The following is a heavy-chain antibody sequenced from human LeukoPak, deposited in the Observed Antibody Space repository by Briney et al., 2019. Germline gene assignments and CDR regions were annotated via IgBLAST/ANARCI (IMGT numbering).Heavy chain of an antibody. CDR1: GYTFTSYD. V-gene: IGHV1-8*03. CDR2: MNPNSGNT. Sequence: ASVKVSCKASGYTFTSYDIDWVRQATGQGLEWMGWMNPNSGNTGYAQKFQGRVTITRNTSISTAYMELSSLRSEDTAEYYCARGRPRWLAAVNPNDYWGQGTLVTVSS. J-gene: IGHJ4*02. CDR3: ARGRPRWLAAVNPNDY. D-gene: IGHD6-19*01.